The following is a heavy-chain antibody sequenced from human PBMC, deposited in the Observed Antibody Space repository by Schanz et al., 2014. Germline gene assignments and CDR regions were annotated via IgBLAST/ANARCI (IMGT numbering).Heavy chain of an antibody. CDR1: GFIFSDYY. Sequence: VQLLESGGGLVQPGGSLRLSCAASGFIFSDYYMAWIRQAPGKGPEYVSYISSGGTTTYHSDSVKGRFTISRDNAKNSLYLQMDSLRAEDTAVYYCARDLPRTFLFDYWGQGTLVTVSS. V-gene: IGHV3-11*04. CDR2: ISSGGTTT. J-gene: IGHJ4*02. CDR3: ARDLPRTFLFDY.